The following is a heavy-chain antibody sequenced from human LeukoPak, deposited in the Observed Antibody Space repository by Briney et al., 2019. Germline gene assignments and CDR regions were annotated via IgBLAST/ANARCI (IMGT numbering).Heavy chain of an antibody. CDR1: GFTFSDYY. CDR2: ISSSGSTI. D-gene: IGHD3-22*01. Sequence: GGSLRLSCAASGFTFSDYYMSWIRQAPGKGLEWVSYISSSGSTIYYADSVKGRFTISRDNAKNSLYLQMNSLRAEDTAVYYCATAGAFTMIVVVPDIFDDYWGQGTLVTVSS. V-gene: IGHV3-11*01. J-gene: IGHJ4*02. CDR3: ATAGAFTMIVVVPDIFDDY.